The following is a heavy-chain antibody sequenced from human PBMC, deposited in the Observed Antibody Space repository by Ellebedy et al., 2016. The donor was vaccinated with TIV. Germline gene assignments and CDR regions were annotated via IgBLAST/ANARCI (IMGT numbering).Heavy chain of an antibody. Sequence: PGGSLRLSCAASGFTFSSYAMSWVRQAPGQGLEWVSGINAIGVRIAYADSVKGRFTISRDNSKDTLFLQMNSLRAEDTAVYYCASSRYHYYLGNTIFAYWGQGALVTGSS. CDR2: INAIGVRI. J-gene: IGHJ4*02. CDR1: GFTFSSYA. D-gene: IGHD3-10*01. CDR3: ASSRYHYYLGNTIFAY. V-gene: IGHV3-23*01.